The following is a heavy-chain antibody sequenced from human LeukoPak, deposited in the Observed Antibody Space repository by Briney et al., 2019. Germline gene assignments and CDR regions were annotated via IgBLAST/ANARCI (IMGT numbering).Heavy chain of an antibody. D-gene: IGHD4-23*01. CDR1: GFPLSTSGVG. J-gene: IGHJ4*02. Sequence: SGPTLVNPTQTLTLTCTFSGFPLSTSGVGVGWIRQPPGKSLEWLALIYWAVEERFTPSLESSRTITKVSSKNQVVLTMTNMDPVDTATYCCAHTLADGGKRCFDYWGQGTLVTVSS. CDR3: AHTLADGGKRCFDY. CDR2: IYWAVEE. V-gene: IGHV2-5*02.